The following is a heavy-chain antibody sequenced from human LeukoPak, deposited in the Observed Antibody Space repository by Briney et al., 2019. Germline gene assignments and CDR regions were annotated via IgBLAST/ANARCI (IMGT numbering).Heavy chain of an antibody. D-gene: IGHD6-19*01. CDR1: GYNLTSHW. V-gene: IGHV5-51*01. Sequence: GESLKISCKGSGYNLTSHWIGWGRQMPGKWLEVRGRIYPCGTDTIYSPSLQGQVTISADKSISTAYLQVDNLKTRDPDMYYCARLAWVAVDGSSDVGVLLGKYIGPVLGAFDIWGEGRMVGVSS. CDR2: IYPCGTDT. J-gene: IGHJ3*02. CDR3: ARLAWVAVDGSSDVGVLLGKYIGPVLGAFDI.